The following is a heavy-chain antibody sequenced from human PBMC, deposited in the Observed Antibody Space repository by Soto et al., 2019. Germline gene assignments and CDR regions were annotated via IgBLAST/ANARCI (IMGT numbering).Heavy chain of an antibody. Sequence: GESLKLSCKGSGYSFTIYCIGCVRQMPGKGLEWMGIIYPGDSDTRYSPSFQGQVTISADKSIGTAHLQWSSLKASDTAMYYCARPVRYYYDSSGYYYPSYIGYWGQGTLVTVSS. V-gene: IGHV5-51*01. D-gene: IGHD3-22*01. CDR3: ARPVRYYYDSSGYYYPSYIGY. CDR2: IYPGDSDT. J-gene: IGHJ4*02. CDR1: GYSFTIYC.